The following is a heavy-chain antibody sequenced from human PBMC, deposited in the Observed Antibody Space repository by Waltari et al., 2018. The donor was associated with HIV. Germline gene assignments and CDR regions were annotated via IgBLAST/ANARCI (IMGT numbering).Heavy chain of an antibody. D-gene: IGHD3-16*02. Sequence: QVRLFQSDHAVRKSGASVTISCRTSGYPFKNYHVTWVRQSLGQRLDWMGGITRYNANTNYTRASQGRLTLTTDAAAATAYLELRDLRLDDSAMYFCTRGNIWGSYRYFDYWGPGTLVTVS. CDR3: TRGNIWGSYRYFDY. CDR1: GYPFKNYH. CDR2: ITRYNANT. J-gene: IGHJ4*02. V-gene: IGHV1-18*01.